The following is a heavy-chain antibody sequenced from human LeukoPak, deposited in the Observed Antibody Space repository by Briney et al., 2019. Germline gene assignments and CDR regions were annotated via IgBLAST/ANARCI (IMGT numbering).Heavy chain of an antibody. CDR1: GFSFTEYW. D-gene: IGHD1-20*01. CDR3: ARLPSNWNFDY. V-gene: IGHV5-51*01. J-gene: IGHJ4*02. CDR2: IFPCDSDT. Sequence: GESLKISCKGSGFSFTEYWIGWVRQMPGKGLEWMGIIFPCDSDTRYSPSFQGQVTISADKSISTVYLQWSSLKASDTAMYYCARLPSNWNFDYRGQGTLVTVSP.